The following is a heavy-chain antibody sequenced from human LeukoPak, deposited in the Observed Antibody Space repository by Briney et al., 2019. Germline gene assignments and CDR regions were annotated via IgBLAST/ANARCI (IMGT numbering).Heavy chain of an antibody. J-gene: IGHJ4*02. V-gene: IGHV4-59*01. CDR2: IYYSGST. CDR3: ARDSSDYGYEEWK. D-gene: IGHD5-18*01. CDR1: GGSISSYY. Sequence: SETLSLTCTVSGGSISSYYWSWIRQPPGKGLEWIGYIYYSGSTNYNPSLKSRVTISVDTSKNQFSLRLSSVTAADTAVYYCARDSSDYGYEEWKWGQGTLVTVSS.